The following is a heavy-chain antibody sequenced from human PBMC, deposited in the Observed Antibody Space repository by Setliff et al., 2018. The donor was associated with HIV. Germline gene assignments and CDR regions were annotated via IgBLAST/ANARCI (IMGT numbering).Heavy chain of an antibody. CDR1: GFTFSKNS. D-gene: IGHD5-12*01. CDR2: ISSSSSTL. J-gene: IGHJ6*03. CDR3: ARVVGYSGYDFGYMDV. V-gene: IGHV3-48*04. Sequence: PGGSLRLSCAASGFTFSKNSMNWVRQAPGKGLEWISYISSSSSTLYYADSAKGRFTISRDNAKNSLYLQMNSLRAEDTAVYYCARVVGYSGYDFGYMDVWGKGTTVTVSS.